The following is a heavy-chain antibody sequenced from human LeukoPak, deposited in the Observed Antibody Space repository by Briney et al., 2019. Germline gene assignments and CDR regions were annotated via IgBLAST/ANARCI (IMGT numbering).Heavy chain of an antibody. J-gene: IGHJ4*02. CDR1: GYTFTSYA. Sequence: ASVKVSCKASGYTFTSYAMHWVRQAPGQRLKWMGWINAGNGNTKYSQKFQGRVTITRDTSASTAYMELSGLRSEDTAVYYCARDLARGTEMIITTLFDYWGQGTLVTVSS. D-gene: IGHD3-22*01. CDR3: ARDLARGTEMIITTLFDY. CDR2: INAGNGNT. V-gene: IGHV1-3*01.